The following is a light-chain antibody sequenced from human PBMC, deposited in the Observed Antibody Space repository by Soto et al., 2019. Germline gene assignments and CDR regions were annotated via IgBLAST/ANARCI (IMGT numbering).Light chain of an antibody. CDR3: QSYDSIVTGSV. CDR1: SSNIGAGYD. J-gene: IGLJ1*01. V-gene: IGLV1-40*01. Sequence: QSVLAQPPSVSAAPGQTVTISCTGSSSNIGAGYDVHSYQQVPGTAAKLVLYSNTARPSGVPDRFSGSRSGSSGSLAITGLQAEDDADYYCQSYDSIVTGSVFGTGTKVTVL. CDR2: SNT.